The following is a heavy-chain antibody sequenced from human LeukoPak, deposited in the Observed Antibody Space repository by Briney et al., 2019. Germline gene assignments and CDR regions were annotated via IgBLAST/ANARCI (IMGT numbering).Heavy chain of an antibody. J-gene: IGHJ4*02. CDR2: IIPIFGTA. CDR3: AREYYYDSSGYYYVIDY. V-gene: IGHV1-69*05. CDR1: GGTFSSYA. D-gene: IGHD3-22*01. Sequence: SVKVSCKASGGTFSSYAISWVRQAPGQGLEWMGRIIPIFGTANYAQKFLGRVTITTDESTSTAYMELSSPRSGDTAVYYCAREYYYDSSGYYYVIDYWGQGTLVTVSS.